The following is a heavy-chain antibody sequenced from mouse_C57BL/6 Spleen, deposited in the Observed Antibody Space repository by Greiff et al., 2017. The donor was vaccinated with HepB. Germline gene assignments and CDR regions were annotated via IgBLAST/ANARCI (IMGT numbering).Heavy chain of an antibody. CDR3: ARGTTRYFDV. Sequence: EVHLVESGPELVKPGASVKMSCKASGYTFTDYNMHWVKQSHGKSLEWIGYINPNNGGTSYNQKFKGKATLTVNKSSSTAYMELRSLTSEDSAVYYCARGTTRYFDVWGTGTTVTVSS. CDR2: INPNNGGT. D-gene: IGHD1-1*01. V-gene: IGHV1-22*01. J-gene: IGHJ1*03. CDR1: GYTFTDYN.